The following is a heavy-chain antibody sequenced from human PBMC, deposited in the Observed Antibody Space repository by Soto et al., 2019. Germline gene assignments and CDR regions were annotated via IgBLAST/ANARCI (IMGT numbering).Heavy chain of an antibody. J-gene: IGHJ5*01. D-gene: IGHD3-16*01. CDR1: GFTFNNYA. Sequence: QVQLVESGGGVVQPGRSLTLSCAASGFTFNNYAMHWVRQAPGKGLEWVAIIWDNGSTKYYADSVKGRFTISRDTSKSTLYLQMNSLRAEDTAIYFCARDRNRVGGHNWFDSWGQGTLVTVSS. CDR3: ARDRNRVGGHNWFDS. V-gene: IGHV3-33*01. CDR2: IWDNGSTK.